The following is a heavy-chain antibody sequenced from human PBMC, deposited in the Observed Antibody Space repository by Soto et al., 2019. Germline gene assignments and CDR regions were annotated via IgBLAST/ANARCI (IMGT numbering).Heavy chain of an antibody. Sequence: QVQLVESGGGVVQPGRSLRLSCAASGFTFSSYGMHWVRQAPVKGLEWVAVIPYDGSNKYYANSVKGGFSISRDNSKNTLYVQLNRLRIADTAVYSCAKDAHLERYCIDVWGRGTTVTVSS. V-gene: IGHV3-30*18. CDR3: AKDAHLERYCIDV. J-gene: IGHJ6*02. CDR1: GFTFSSYG. CDR2: IPYDGSNK.